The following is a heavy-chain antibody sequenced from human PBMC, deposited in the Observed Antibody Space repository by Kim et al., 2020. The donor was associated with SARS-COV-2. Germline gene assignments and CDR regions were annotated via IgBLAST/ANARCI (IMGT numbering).Heavy chain of an antibody. D-gene: IGHD3-3*01. CDR1: GGSISSSSYY. V-gene: IGHV4-39*01. Sequence: SETLSLTCTVSGGSISSSSYYWGWIRQPPGKGLEWIGSIYYSGSTYYNPSLKSRVTISVDTSKNQFSLKLSSVTAADTAVYYCARLDDFWSGYIGMDVWGQGTTVTVSS. CDR2: IYYSGST. J-gene: IGHJ6*02. CDR3: ARLDDFWSGYIGMDV.